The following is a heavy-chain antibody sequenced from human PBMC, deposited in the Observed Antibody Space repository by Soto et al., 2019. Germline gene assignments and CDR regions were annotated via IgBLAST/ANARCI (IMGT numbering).Heavy chain of an antibody. CDR2: ISYDGSNK. CDR3: ARDFGVGATPLENYYYYGMDV. V-gene: IGHV3-30-3*01. CDR1: GFTFSSYA. Sequence: GGSLRLSCAASGFTFSSYAMHWVRQAPGKGLEWVAVISYDGSNKYYADSVKGRFTISRDNSKNTLYLQMNSLRAEDTAVYYCARDFGVGATPLENYYYYGMDVWGQGTTVTVSS. J-gene: IGHJ6*02. D-gene: IGHD1-26*01.